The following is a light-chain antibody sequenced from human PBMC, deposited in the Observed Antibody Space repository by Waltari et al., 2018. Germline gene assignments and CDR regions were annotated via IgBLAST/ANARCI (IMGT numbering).Light chain of an antibody. V-gene: IGKV1-12*01. CDR3: QQANTFPFT. CDR1: QGLGRW. CDR2: AAS. J-gene: IGKJ5*01. Sequence: DIQMTQSPSSVSASVGDRVTITCRASQGLGRWLAWYQQKPGKAPTFLIYAASSLQSGVPSRFSGSGSGTDFTLTINSLQPEDFATYYCQQANTFPFTFGQGTRLEIK.